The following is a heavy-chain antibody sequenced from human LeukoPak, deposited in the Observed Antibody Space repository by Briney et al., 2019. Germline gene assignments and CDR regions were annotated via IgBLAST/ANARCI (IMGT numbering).Heavy chain of an antibody. CDR3: ARDATQVPAAGVLAS. V-gene: IGHV3-53*01. D-gene: IGHD6-13*01. J-gene: IGHJ5*02. CDR1: GFTVSDNY. CDR2: MYSGGDT. Sequence: GGSLRLSCAASGFTVSDNYMSWVRQAPGKGLEWVSVMYSGGDTYYADSVKGRFTFSRDISKNTLYLQMNGLRTEDTAMYYCARDATQVPAAGVLASWGQGTLVTVSS.